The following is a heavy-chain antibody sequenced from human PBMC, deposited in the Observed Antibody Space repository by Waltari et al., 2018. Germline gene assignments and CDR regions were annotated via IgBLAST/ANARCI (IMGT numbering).Heavy chain of an antibody. D-gene: IGHD5-12*01. CDR2: IYHSGST. V-gene: IGHV4-38-2*02. Sequence: VQLVESGGGLVQPGGSLRLSCAASGFTFSSYEMNWVRQAPGKGLEWIGSIYHSGSTYYNPSLKSRVTISVDTSKNQFSLKLSSVTAADTAVYYCARDSSVGDGYNYDYWGQGTLVTVSS. CDR1: GFTFSSYE. CDR3: ARDSSVGDGYNYDY. J-gene: IGHJ4*02.